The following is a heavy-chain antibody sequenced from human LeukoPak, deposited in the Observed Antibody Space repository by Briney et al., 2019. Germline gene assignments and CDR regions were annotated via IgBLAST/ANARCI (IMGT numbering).Heavy chain of an antibody. CDR2: TYYRSKWYN. D-gene: IGHD6-13*01. CDR3: ARGSSSNSWYSDY. J-gene: IGHJ4*02. CDR1: GDSVSSNSAT. V-gene: IGHV6-1*01. Sequence: SQTLSLTCAISGDSVSSNSATWTWIRQSPSRGLEWLGRTYYRSKWYNDYAVSVKSRITVNPDTSRNQFSLQLNSVTPEDTAVYYCARGSSSNSWYSDYWGQGTLVTVSS.